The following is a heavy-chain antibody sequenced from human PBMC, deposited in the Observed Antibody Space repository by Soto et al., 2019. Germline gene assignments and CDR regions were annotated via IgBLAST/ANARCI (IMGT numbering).Heavy chain of an antibody. D-gene: IGHD6-6*01. CDR2: ISGNSGSL. CDR1: GFIFDDYA. CDR3: AKDRYSSSAYYYYGMDA. V-gene: IGHV3-9*01. Sequence: EVQLVESGGGLVQPSRSLRLSCAASGFIFDDYAMHWVRQAPGKGLEWVAVISGNSGSLGYADSVKGRFTISRDNAKNSLYLQMNRLRAEDTALYYCAKDRYSSSAYYYYGMDAWGQGTTVTVSS. J-gene: IGHJ6*02.